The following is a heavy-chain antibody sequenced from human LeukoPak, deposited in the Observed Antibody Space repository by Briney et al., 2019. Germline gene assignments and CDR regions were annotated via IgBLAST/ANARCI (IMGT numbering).Heavy chain of an antibody. D-gene: IGHD5-18*01. CDR2: IIPIFGTA. V-gene: IGHV1-69*06. CDR1: GGTFSSYA. CDR3: ASGKIQLHDYYYYMDV. Sequence: SVKVSCKASGGTFSSYAISWVRQAPGQGLEWMGGIIPIFGTANYAQKFQGRVTITADKSTSTAYMELSSLRSEDTAVYYCASGKIQLHDYYYYMDVWGKGTTVTVSS. J-gene: IGHJ6*03.